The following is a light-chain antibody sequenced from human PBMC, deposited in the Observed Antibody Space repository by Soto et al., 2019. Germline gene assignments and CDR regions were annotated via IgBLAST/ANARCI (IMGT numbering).Light chain of an antibody. CDR1: QSSSRY. J-gene: IGKJ1*01. V-gene: IGKV1-39*01. CDR3: QQSYSTTRT. Sequence: IQMTKYPSSLSSSVGDRVTITWGASQSSSRYLNWYQQKAGKAPKLLIYVASSLQSGVPSRFSGNVSGTDCTLTISGLKTEDFATYYCQQSYSTTRTFGQGTKVDIK. CDR2: VAS.